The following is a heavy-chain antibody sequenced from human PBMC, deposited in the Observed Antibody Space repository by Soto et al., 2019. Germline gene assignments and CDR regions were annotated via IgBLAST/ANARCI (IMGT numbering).Heavy chain of an antibody. CDR2: IDDSGST. Sequence: PSETLSLTCTVSMGTSSSRSHYWAWIRQPPGKGLEWIGVIDDSGSTHYSESLKSRVTISVDTSKNQFSLKVSSVTATDTAVYYCARQGRNTRIVLIKHYATDFWGQGTAVTVSS. CDR3: ARQGRNTRIVLIKHYATDF. J-gene: IGHJ6*02. D-gene: IGHD1-1*01. V-gene: IGHV4-39*01. CDR1: MGTSSSRSHY.